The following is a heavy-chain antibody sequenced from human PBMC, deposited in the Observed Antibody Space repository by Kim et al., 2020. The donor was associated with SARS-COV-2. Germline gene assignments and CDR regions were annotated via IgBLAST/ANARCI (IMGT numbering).Heavy chain of an antibody. D-gene: IGHD6-19*01. CDR2: VTPSSGNT. CDR1: GYFFSTYD. J-gene: IGHJ5*01. V-gene: IGHV1-8*02. Sequence: ASVKVSCKASGYFFSTYDINWVRQASGQRLEWLGWVTPSSGNTGYAQKFQGRVTVTRDNSIRTAYLELSNLRSEDTAVYYCARTTSGWPNWFDSWGQGTL. CDR3: ARTTSGWPNWFDS.